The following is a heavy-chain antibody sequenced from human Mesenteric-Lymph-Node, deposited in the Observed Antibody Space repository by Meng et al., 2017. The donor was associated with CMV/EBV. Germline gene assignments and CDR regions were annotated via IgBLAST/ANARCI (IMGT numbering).Heavy chain of an antibody. CDR3: ARDRINIVVVPAAISPSPPYYYYGMDV. V-gene: IGHV1-69*11. Sequence: SVKVSCKASGDTFSSYGLSWVRQAPGQGLEWMGTLIPILNRAEYARKFQGRVTITADESTSTAYMELSSLRSEDTAVYYCARDRINIVVVPAAISPSPPYYYYGMDVWGQGTTVTVSS. D-gene: IGHD2-2*02. J-gene: IGHJ6*02. CDR1: GDTFSSYG. CDR2: LIPILNRA.